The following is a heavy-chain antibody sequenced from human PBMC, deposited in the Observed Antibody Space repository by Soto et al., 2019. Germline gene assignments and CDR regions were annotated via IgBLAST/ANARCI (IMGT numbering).Heavy chain of an antibody. D-gene: IGHD3-10*01. CDR3: ARYAPSYYGSGSYYNRFDY. CDR1: GYTFTSYG. J-gene: IGHJ4*02. V-gene: IGHV1-18*01. CDR2: ISAYNGNT. Sequence: ASVKVSCKASGYTFTSYGISWVRQAPGQGLEWMGWISAYNGNTNYAQKLQGRVTMTTDTSTSTAYMELRSLRSDDTAVYYCARYAPSYYGSGSYYNRFDYWGQGTLVTVSS.